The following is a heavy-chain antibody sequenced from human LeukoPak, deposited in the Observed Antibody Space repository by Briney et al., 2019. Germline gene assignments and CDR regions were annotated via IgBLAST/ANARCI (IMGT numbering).Heavy chain of an antibody. J-gene: IGHJ4*02. CDR2: IASDGSST. Sequence: GGSLRLSCAASGFTFSSYWMNWVRQAPGKGLVWVSRIASDGSSTTYADSVKGRFSITRDNAKNTLYLQMNSLKVEDTAVYYCARGRPHGNDYWGQGTLVTVSS. CDR3: ARGRPHGNDY. D-gene: IGHD4-23*01. CDR1: GFTFSSYW. V-gene: IGHV3-74*01.